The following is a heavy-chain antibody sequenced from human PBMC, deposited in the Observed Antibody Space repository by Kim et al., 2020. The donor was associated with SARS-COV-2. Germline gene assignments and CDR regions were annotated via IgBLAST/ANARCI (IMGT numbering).Heavy chain of an antibody. Sequence: GGSLRLSCAASGFTFSDYYMSWIRQAPGKGLEWVSYISSSSSYTNYADSVKGRFTISRDNAKNSLYLQMNSLRAEDTAVYYCARGRPGYYGSGSYYDPWGQGTLVTVSS. CDR2: ISSSSSYT. CDR3: ARGRPGYYGSGSYYDP. CDR1: GFTFSDYY. V-gene: IGHV3-11*05. J-gene: IGHJ5*02. D-gene: IGHD3-10*01.